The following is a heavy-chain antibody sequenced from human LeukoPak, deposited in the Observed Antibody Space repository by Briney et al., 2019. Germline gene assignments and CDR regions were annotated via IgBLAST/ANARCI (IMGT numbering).Heavy chain of an antibody. V-gene: IGHV4-34*01. D-gene: IGHD3-10*01. Sequence: SETLSLTCAVYGGSFSGYYWSWIRQPPGKGLEWIGEINHSGSTNYNPSLKSRVTISVDTSKNQFSLKLSSVTAADTAVYYCARKQFAYYYGSGSSRGYFDYWGQGTLVTVSS. CDR2: INHSGST. CDR1: GGSFSGYY. J-gene: IGHJ4*02. CDR3: ARKQFAYYYGSGSSRGYFDY.